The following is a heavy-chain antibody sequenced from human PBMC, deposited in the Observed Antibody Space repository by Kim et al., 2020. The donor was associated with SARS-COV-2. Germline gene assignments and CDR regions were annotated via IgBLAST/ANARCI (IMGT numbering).Heavy chain of an antibody. D-gene: IGHD3-3*01. Sequence: GGSLRLSCAASGFTFSSYGMHWVRQAPGKGLEWVAVISYDGSNKYYADSVKGRFTISRDNSKNTLYLQMNSLRAEDTAVYYCAKEHDFWSGYYGPDYWGQGTLVTVSS. CDR2: ISYDGSNK. CDR3: AKEHDFWSGYYGPDY. J-gene: IGHJ4*02. CDR1: GFTFSSYG. V-gene: IGHV3-30*18.